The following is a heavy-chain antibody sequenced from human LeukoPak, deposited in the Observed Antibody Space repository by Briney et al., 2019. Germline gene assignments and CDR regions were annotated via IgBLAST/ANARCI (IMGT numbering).Heavy chain of an antibody. J-gene: IGHJ4*02. V-gene: IGHV1-18*04. Sequence: ASVKVSCKASGYTFTSYGISWVRQAPGQGLEWMGWISAYNGNTNYAQKLQGRVTMTTDTSTSTAYMELRSLRSDDTAVYCARASGWSTFDYWGQGTLVTVSS. CDR3: ARASGWSTFDY. CDR1: GYTFTSYG. CDR2: ISAYNGNT. D-gene: IGHD6-19*01.